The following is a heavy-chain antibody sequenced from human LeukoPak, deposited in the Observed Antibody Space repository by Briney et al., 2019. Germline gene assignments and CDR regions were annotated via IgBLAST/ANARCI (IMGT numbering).Heavy chain of an antibody. V-gene: IGHV1-2*02. J-gene: IGHJ3*02. CDR2: INPNSGGT. Sequence: GASVKVSCKASGYTFTGYYMHWVRQAPGQGLEGMGWINPNSGGTNYAQKFQGRVTMTRDTSISTASMELSRLRSDDTAVYYCARDTPGMVRGVEDAFDIWGQGTMVTVSS. D-gene: IGHD3-10*01. CDR3: ARDTPGMVRGVEDAFDI. CDR1: GYTFTGYY.